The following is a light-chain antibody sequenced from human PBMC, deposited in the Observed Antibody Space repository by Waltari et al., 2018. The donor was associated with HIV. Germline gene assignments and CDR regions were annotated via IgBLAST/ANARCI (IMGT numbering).Light chain of an antibody. CDR3: CSYTGTHTLYV. J-gene: IGLJ1*01. Sequence: QSVLTQPPSASGTPGQRVTISCSGSSSNIGNNYVYWYQQLPGTAPKLLIYRNNQRPSGVPDRFSGFKSGTSASLTISAFQAEDEADYYCCSYTGTHTLYVFGSGTDVTIL. V-gene: IGLV1-47*01. CDR2: RNN. CDR1: SSNIGNNY.